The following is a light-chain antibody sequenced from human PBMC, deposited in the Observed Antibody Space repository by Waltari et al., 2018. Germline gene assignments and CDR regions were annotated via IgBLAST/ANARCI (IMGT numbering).Light chain of an antibody. J-gene: IGKJ2*01. V-gene: IGKV3-15*01. CDR1: QSVSSN. CDR2: GAS. Sequence: EIVMTQSPATLSVSPGERATLSCRASQSVSSNLAWYQQKPGQAPRLLIYGASTRASGSSARFSGSGSGTEFTITISSLQSEDFAVFYCLQYNDWPPYTFGQGTKLEI. CDR3: LQYNDWPPYT.